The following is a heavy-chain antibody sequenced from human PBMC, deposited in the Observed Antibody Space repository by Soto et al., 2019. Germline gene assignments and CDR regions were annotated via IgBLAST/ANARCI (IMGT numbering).Heavy chain of an antibody. D-gene: IGHD3-10*01. CDR3: ARHHFGSSSDY. CDR2: ISTSGTSI. CDR1: GFTFNSYS. V-gene: IGHV3-21*01. J-gene: IGHJ4*01. Sequence: GGSLRRTCEVSGFTFNSYSINWVRQAPGKGLEWVSSISTSGTSIVYADSVRGRFSISRDNTNNSLYLQMNSLRAEDTAVYYCARHHFGSSSDYWGHGTLVTVSS.